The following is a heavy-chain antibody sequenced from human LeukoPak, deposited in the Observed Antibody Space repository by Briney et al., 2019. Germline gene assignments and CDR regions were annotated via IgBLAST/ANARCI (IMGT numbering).Heavy chain of an antibody. CDR3: ARPFSGSFSTYDS. D-gene: IGHD1-26*01. Sequence: PSETLSLTCTASGGSISTRSLYWGWVRQPPGKGLEWIGSIKYSGSTSYNPSLKSRVTISVDTSTNQFSLRLTSVTAADTAVYFCARPFSGSFSTYDSWGQGTLVTVPS. V-gene: IGHV4-39*01. CDR1: GGSISTRSLY. J-gene: IGHJ4*02. CDR2: IKYSGST.